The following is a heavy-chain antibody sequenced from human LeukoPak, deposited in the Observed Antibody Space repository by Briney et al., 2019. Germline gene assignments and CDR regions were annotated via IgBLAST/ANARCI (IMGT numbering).Heavy chain of an antibody. CDR1: GFTFSSYW. Sequence: GGSLRLSCAASGFTFSSYWMHWVRQAPGKGLEWVSAIKGSAINTYYTDSVKGRFTISRDNSKNTLYLQMNSLRAEDTAIYYCAKEKAGITGNTWDYWGPGTLVTVSS. CDR2: IKGSAINT. D-gene: IGHD1-7*01. J-gene: IGHJ4*02. V-gene: IGHV3-23*01. CDR3: AKEKAGITGNTWDY.